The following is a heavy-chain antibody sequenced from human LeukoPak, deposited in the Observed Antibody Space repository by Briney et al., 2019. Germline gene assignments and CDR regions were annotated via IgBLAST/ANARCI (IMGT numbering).Heavy chain of an antibody. J-gene: IGHJ4*02. CDR2: ISSSGSTI. CDR1: GFTFSDYY. D-gene: IGHD2-15*01. Sequence: GGSLRLPCAASGFTFSDYYMSWIRQAPGKGLEWVSYISSSGSTIYYADSVKGRFTISRDNAKNSLYLQMNSLRAEDTAVYYCAREFWLGGSCQHDYWGQGTLVTVSS. CDR3: AREFWLGGSCQHDY. V-gene: IGHV3-11*04.